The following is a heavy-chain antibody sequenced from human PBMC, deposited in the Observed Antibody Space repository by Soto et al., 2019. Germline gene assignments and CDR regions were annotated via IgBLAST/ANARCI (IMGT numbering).Heavy chain of an antibody. D-gene: IGHD3-3*01. Sequence: GGSLRLSCAASGFTFSSYAMHWVRQAPGEGLEYVSAISSNGGSTYYANSVKGRFTISRDNSKNTLYLQMGSLRAEDMAVYYCARGPNYDFWSGYLWFDPWGQGTLVTVSS. CDR3: ARGPNYDFWSGYLWFDP. V-gene: IGHV3-64*01. CDR1: GFTFSSYA. CDR2: ISSNGGST. J-gene: IGHJ5*02.